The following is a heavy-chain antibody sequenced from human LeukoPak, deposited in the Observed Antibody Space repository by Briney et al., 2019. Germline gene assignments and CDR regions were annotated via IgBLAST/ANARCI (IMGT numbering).Heavy chain of an antibody. J-gene: IGHJ4*02. CDR2: IYYSGST. Sequence: SETLSLTCTVSGGSISSYYWSWIRQPPGKGLEWIGYIYYSGSTNYNPSLKSRVTISVDTSKNQFSLKLSSVTAADTAVYYCARSDQWEPPPWYFDYWGQGTLVTVSS. CDR1: GGSISSYY. D-gene: IGHD1-26*01. V-gene: IGHV4-59*01. CDR3: ARSDQWEPPPWYFDY.